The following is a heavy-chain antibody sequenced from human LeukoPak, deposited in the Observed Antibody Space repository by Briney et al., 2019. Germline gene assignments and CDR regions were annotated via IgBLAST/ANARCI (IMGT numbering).Heavy chain of an antibody. CDR1: GYTFTSYG. CDR2: INPNSGGT. CDR3: ARVRYDYVWGSYLDY. J-gene: IGHJ4*02. V-gene: IGHV1-2*02. Sequence: ASVKVSCKASGYTFTSYGISWVRQAPGQGLEWMGWINPNSGGTNYAQKFQGRVTMTRDTSISTAYMELSRLRSDDTAVYYCARVRYDYVWGSYLDYWGQGTLVTVSS. D-gene: IGHD3-16*02.